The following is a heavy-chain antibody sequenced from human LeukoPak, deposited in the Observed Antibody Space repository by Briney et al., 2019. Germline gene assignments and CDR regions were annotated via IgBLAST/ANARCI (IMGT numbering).Heavy chain of an antibody. CDR2: IYYSGST. J-gene: IGHJ3*02. D-gene: IGHD3-10*01. V-gene: IGHV4-59*08. Sequence: PSETLSLTCAVYGGSFSGYYWSWIRQPPGKGLEWIGYIYYSGSTNYNPSLKSRVTISVDTSKNQFSLKLSSVTAADTAVYYCASDTKKYYYGSGGAFDIWGQGTMVTVSS. CDR1: GGSFSGYY. CDR3: ASDTKKYYYGSGGAFDI.